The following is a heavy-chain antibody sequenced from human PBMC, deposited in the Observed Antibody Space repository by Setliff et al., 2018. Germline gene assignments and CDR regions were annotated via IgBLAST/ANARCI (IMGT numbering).Heavy chain of an antibody. CDR3: ARGGTYRYFDY. CDR1: GGSISGASIRSYY. Sequence: PETLSLTCTVSGGSISGASIRSYYWSWIRQPPGKGLEFIGYVYYSGTTNYDPSLKSRVTISVDTSKNQFSLKLSSVTAADTAVYYCARGGTYRYFDYWGQGTLVTVSS. J-gene: IGHJ4*02. V-gene: IGHV4-61*01. CDR2: VYYSGTT.